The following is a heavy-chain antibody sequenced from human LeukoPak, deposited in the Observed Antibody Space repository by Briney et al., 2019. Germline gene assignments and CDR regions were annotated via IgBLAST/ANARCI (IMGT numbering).Heavy chain of an antibody. V-gene: IGHV4-38-2*02. CDR1: GYSLSSGFF. CDR3: ARAQDFSDSSGPNYLDF. CDR2: FSHRGGS. Sequence: PSETLSLTCTVSGYSLSSGFFCDWIRQSPGKGLEWIGSFSHRGGSYHNPSLKSRVTISVDTSKNQFSLKLLSVTAADTAVYYCARAQDFSDSSGPNYLDFWGQGILVTVSS. D-gene: IGHD3-22*01. J-gene: IGHJ4*02.